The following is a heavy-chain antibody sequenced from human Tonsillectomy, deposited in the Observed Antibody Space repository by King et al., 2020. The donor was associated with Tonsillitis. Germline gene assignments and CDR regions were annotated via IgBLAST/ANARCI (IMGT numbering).Heavy chain of an antibody. CDR2: IYTSGST. CDR3: ARGAMVRGATPISY. CDR1: GGSISSGSYY. D-gene: IGHD3-10*01. V-gene: IGHV4-61*02. Sequence: QLQESGPGLVKPSQTLSLTCTVSGGSISSGSYYWSWIRQPAGKGLEWIGRIYTSGSTNYNPSLKSRVTISVDTSKNQFSLKLSSVTAADTAVYYCARGAMVRGATPISYWGQGTLVTVSS. J-gene: IGHJ4*02.